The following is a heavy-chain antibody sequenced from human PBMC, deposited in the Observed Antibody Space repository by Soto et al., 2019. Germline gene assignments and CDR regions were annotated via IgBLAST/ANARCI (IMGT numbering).Heavy chain of an antibody. J-gene: IGHJ4*02. CDR1: GFTFSSYA. CDR2: ISGSGGST. D-gene: IGHD5-18*01. Sequence: EVQLLESGGGLVQPGGSLRLSCAASGFTFSSYAMSWVRQAPGKGLEWVSAISGSGGSTYYADSVKGRFTISRDNSKNTLYLKMNSLRAEDTAVYYCAKVRGYSYGCLDYWGQGTLVTVSS. V-gene: IGHV3-23*01. CDR3: AKVRGYSYGCLDY.